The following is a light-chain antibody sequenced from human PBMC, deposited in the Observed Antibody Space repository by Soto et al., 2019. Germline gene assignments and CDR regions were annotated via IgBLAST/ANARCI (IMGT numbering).Light chain of an antibody. Sequence: EIVLTQSPGTLSLSPGERATLSCRASQSVSSRLAWYQKRPGQAPRLLISGASSRATGIPDRFSGSGSGTDFILTISRLEPEDFAVYYCQHYGSSWTFGQGTKV. CDR2: GAS. CDR1: QSVSSR. CDR3: QHYGSSWT. J-gene: IGKJ1*01. V-gene: IGKV3-20*01.